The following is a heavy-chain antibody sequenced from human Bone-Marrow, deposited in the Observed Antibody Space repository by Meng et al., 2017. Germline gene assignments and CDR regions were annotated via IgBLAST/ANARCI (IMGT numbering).Heavy chain of an antibody. CDR3: ANACSSYYRFHN. V-gene: IGHV3-15*01. Sequence: GESLKISCAVSGLTYTDAWMACVRQAPGKGLEWVGRIKSKGSGETTDYAAHVKGRFTISRDDSKNMVFLQMNSLKTEDTAVYYCANACSSYYRFHNWGQGTLVTVSS. CDR1: GLTYTDAW. D-gene: IGHD3-3*01. CDR2: IKSKGSGETT. J-gene: IGHJ4*02.